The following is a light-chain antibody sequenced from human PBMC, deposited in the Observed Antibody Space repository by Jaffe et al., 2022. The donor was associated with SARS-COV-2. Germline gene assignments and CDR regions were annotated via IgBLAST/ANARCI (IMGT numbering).Light chain of an antibody. V-gene: IGLV2-14*03. Sequence: QSALTQPASVSGSPGQSITISCTGTSSDIGGYNYVSWYQQHPGKAPKLIISDVSDRPSGVSNRFSGSKSGNTASLTISGLRAEDEADYYCSSYTSSSTPYVFGGGTKLTVL. CDR1: SSDIGGYNY. J-gene: IGLJ2*01. CDR2: DVS. CDR3: SSYTSSSTPYV.